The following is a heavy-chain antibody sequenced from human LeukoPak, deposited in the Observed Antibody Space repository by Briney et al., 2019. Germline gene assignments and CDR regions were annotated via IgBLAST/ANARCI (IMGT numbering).Heavy chain of an antibody. CDR1: GYTFTSYD. Sequence: ASVKVSCKASGYTFTSYDINWVRQTTGQGLEWMGWMNPNSGSTGYVRKFQGRVTMTRNTSIGTAYMELSGLSSDDTAVYYCARAGGYCGRISCPYYFDYWGQGSLVAVSS. V-gene: IGHV1-8*01. CDR2: MNPNSGST. J-gene: IGHJ4*02. CDR3: ARAGGYCGRISCPYYFDY. D-gene: IGHD2-15*01.